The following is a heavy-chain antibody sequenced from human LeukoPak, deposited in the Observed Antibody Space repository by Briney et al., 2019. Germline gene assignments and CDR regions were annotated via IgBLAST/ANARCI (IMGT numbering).Heavy chain of an antibody. Sequence: PSETLSLTCTVSGGSMTSYYWSWMRQPPGKGLEWIGYIHSSGSTNYNPSLKSRVTISLDTSKNQFSLKLSSVTAADTAVYYCARLTYGSGSFWFDPWGQGTLVTVSS. CDR1: GGSMTSYY. CDR3: ARLTYGSGSFWFDP. V-gene: IGHV4-59*08. D-gene: IGHD3-10*01. CDR2: IHSSGST. J-gene: IGHJ5*02.